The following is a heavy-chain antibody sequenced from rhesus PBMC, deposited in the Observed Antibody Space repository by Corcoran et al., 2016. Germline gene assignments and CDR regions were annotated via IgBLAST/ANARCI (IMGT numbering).Heavy chain of an antibody. D-gene: IGHD3-16*01. Sequence: QLQLQESGPGLVKPSETLSLTCAVSGGSISSNYWSWIRQPPGKGLEWIGRISGSGGSPDYTPSLKSRVTISTDTSKNQFSLRLSSVTAADTAVYYCARDTYYSGSYYYPYAFDFWGQGLRVTVSS. J-gene: IGHJ3*01. CDR1: GGSISSNY. CDR3: ARDTYYSGSYYYPYAFDF. CDR2: ISGSGGSP. V-gene: IGHV4-173*01.